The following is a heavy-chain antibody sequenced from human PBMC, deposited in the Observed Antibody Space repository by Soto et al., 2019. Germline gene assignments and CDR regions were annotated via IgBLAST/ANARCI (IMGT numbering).Heavy chain of an antibody. D-gene: IGHD2-15*01. CDR1: RYSFARYG. J-gene: IGHJ6*02. CDR3: AREGYCSSGSCALYSHEFFGMDV. V-gene: IGHV1-18*01. Sequence: ASVKVSFKASRYSFARYGMSWLRQAPGQGLEWMGWISTYNENTKYAQKFQGRVTLTTDTSTSTAYMELRSLTSDDTAVYYCAREGYCSSGSCALYSHEFFGMDVWGQGTTVTVSS. CDR2: ISTYNENT.